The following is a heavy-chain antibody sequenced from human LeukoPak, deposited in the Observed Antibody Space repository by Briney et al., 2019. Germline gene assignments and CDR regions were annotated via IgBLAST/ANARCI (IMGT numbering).Heavy chain of an antibody. D-gene: IGHD3-3*01. J-gene: IGHJ5*02. CDR1: GFTFSDYY. V-gene: IGHV3-11*06. Sequence: GGSLRLSCAASGFTFSDYYVSWIRQAPGKGLEWVSYISSSSSYTNYADSVKGRFTISRDNAKNSLYLQMNSLRAEDTAVYYCARVLITIFGVVISSWFDPWGQGTLVTVSS. CDR3: ARVLITIFGVVISSWFDP. CDR2: ISSSSSYT.